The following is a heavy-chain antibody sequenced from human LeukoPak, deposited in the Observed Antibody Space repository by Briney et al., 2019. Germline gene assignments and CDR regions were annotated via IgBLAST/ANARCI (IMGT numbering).Heavy chain of an antibody. CDR2: IYYSGST. Sequence: PSETLSLTCTVSGGSISSSSYYWGWIRQPPGKGLEWIGSIYYSGSTYYNPSLKSRVTISVDTSKNQFSLKLSSVTAADTAVYYCARFYGSGSYYAQLFDPWGQGTLVTVSS. CDR3: ARFYGSGSYYAQLFDP. J-gene: IGHJ5*02. CDR1: GGSISSSSYY. V-gene: IGHV4-39*07. D-gene: IGHD3-10*01.